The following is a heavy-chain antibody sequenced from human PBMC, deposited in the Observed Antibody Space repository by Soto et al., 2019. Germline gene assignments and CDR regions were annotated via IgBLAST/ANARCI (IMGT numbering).Heavy chain of an antibody. CDR1: GFTVSTYG. CDR3: AKDPGYYDSSAHPYYYCGMDV. V-gene: IGHV3-30*18. J-gene: IGHJ6*02. CDR2: ISRDGGTK. Sequence: QVQLVESGGGVVQPGRSLRLSCAVSGFTVSTYGMHWVRQAPGKGLEWVAVISRDGGTKYYVDSVKGRFTISRDNSKNTLYLQMNSLRDEDTAVYYCAKDPGYYDSSAHPYYYCGMDVWGQGTTVTVYS. D-gene: IGHD3-22*01.